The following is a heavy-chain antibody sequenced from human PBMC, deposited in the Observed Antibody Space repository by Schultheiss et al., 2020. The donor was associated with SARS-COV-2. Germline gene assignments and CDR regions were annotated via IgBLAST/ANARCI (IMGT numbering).Heavy chain of an antibody. V-gene: IGHV4-30-4*01. CDR1: GDSVSSGDFY. CDR2: TYHSGDT. D-gene: IGHD2-15*01. J-gene: IGHJ4*02. CDR3: ARWGRGRYCSGGSCKYFDY. Sequence: SETLSLTCTVSGDSVSSGDFYCSWIRQPPGKGLEWVGYTYHSGDTHYNPSLKSRATISVDKAKNRFSLQLSSVTAADTAVYYCARWGRGRYCSGGSCKYFDYWGQGTLGTVSS.